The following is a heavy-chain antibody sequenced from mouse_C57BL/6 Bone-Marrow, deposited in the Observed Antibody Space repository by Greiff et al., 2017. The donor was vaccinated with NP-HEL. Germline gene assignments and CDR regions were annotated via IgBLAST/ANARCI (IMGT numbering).Heavy chain of an antibody. J-gene: IGHJ2*01. CDR2: IDPGSGST. V-gene: IGHV1-77*01. D-gene: IGHD1-1*01. Sequence: QVQLKESGAELVKPGASVKISCKASGYTFTDYYINWVKQRPGQGLEWIGKIDPGSGSTYYNEKFKGKATLTADKSSSTAYMQLSSLTSEDSAVYFCATITTVVWGQGTTLTVSS. CDR1: GYTFTDYY. CDR3: ATITTVV.